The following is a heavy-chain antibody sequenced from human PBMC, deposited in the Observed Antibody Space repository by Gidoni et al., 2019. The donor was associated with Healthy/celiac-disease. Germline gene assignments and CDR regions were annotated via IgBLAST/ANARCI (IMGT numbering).Heavy chain of an antibody. D-gene: IGHD1-26*01. CDR3: AKKGGVGGRYPRDV. Sequence: EVQLLASVGGLVTPGGSLRLSCAASGFTFSSYSMNWVRQAPGTGLEWVSSISSRSSYIYYADSVKGRLTISRDNAKNSRYLQMNSLRAEDTAVYYCAKKGGVGGRYPRDVWGQGTTVTVSS. CDR1: GFTFSSYS. CDR2: ISSRSSYI. V-gene: IGHV3-21*01. J-gene: IGHJ6*02.